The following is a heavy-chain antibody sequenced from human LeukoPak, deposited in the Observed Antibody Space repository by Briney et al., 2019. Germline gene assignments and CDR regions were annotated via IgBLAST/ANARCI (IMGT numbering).Heavy chain of an antibody. V-gene: IGHV4-59*01. J-gene: IGHJ4*02. CDR2: IYYCGST. CDR3: ARDRDGYNFFDY. Sequence: SETLSLTCTVSGVSICSYYCSWIRQHPGKGLEWIGYIYYCGSTNYNPALKSRVTISVDTSKNQFSLKLSSVTAADTAVYYCARDRDGYNFFDYWGQGTLVTVSS. CDR1: GVSICSYY. D-gene: IGHD5-24*01.